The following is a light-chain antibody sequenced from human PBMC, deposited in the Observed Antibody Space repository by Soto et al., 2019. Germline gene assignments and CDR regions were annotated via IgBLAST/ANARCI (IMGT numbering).Light chain of an antibody. CDR2: AAA. V-gene: IGKV1-39*01. CDR3: QQYTNWPWT. CDR1: QNIERY. Sequence: DIPMTQSPSSLSASIGDTITIRCRASQNIERYLNWYQKKEGRAPQLLMFAAANLEGGVPSRFRGSGSGTDFTLTISSLQSEDFAVYYCQQYTNWPWTFARGTKVDIK. J-gene: IGKJ1*01.